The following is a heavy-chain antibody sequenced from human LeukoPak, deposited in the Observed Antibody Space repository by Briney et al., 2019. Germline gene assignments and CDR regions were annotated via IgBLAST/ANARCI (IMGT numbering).Heavy chain of an antibody. CDR3: ASASYCSSTSCYLDFDY. V-gene: IGHV3-21*01. D-gene: IGHD2-2*01. CDR2: ISGSGIYT. J-gene: IGHJ4*02. Sequence: GGSLRLSCAASGFTFSSYNMDWVRQAPGKGLEWVSSISGSGIYTHYADSVKGRFTISRDNAKKSLYLQMNSLRAEDTAVYYCASASYCSSTSCYLDFDYGGQGTLVTVSS. CDR1: GFTFSSYN.